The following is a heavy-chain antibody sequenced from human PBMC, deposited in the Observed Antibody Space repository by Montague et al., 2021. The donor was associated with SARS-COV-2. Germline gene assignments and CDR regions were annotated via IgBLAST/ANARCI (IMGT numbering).Heavy chain of an antibody. Sequence: SETLSLTCTVSGGSISSSNYYWDWIRQPPGKGLEWIGSIYDSGSTYYNPSLKSRVTISVDTSKNQFSLKLSSVTAADTAVYYCAREVRYYYDSSGPGAFDIWGQGTMVTVSS. J-gene: IGHJ3*02. V-gene: IGHV4-39*07. CDR1: GGSISSSNYY. CDR3: AREVRYYYDSSGPGAFDI. CDR2: IYDSGST. D-gene: IGHD3-22*01.